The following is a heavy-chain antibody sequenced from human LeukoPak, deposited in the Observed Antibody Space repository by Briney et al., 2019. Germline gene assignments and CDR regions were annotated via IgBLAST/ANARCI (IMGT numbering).Heavy chain of an antibody. D-gene: IGHD6-19*01. CDR3: ARDEDSSSGWFNAFDI. CDR1: GGSISSYY. Sequence: LETLSLTCTVSGGSISSYYWSWIRQPPGKGLEWIGYIYYSGSTNYNPSLKSRVTISVDTSKNQFSLKLSSVTAADTAVYYCARDEDSSSGWFNAFDIWGQGTMVTVSS. J-gene: IGHJ3*02. V-gene: IGHV4-59*01. CDR2: IYYSGST.